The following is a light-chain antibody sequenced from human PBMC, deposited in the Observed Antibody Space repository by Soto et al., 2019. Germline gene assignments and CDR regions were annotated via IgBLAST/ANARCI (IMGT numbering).Light chain of an antibody. Sequence: NFMLTQPHSVSESPGKTVTLSCTRSSGSIVSNYVQWYQQRPGSAPTSVIYEDNQRPSGVPDRFSGSIDRTSNSATLTISGLQTEDEADYYCQTYDSSHWVFGGGTKLTVL. J-gene: IGLJ3*02. CDR3: QTYDSSHWV. V-gene: IGLV6-57*04. CDR1: SGSIVSNY. CDR2: EDN.